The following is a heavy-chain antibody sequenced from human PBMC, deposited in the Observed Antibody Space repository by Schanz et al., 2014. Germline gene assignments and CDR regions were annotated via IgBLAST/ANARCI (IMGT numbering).Heavy chain of an antibody. CDR1: GDSISSYY. D-gene: IGHD6-13*01. V-gene: IGHV4-59*08. Sequence: QVQLQESGPGLVKPSETLSLTCTVSGDSISSYYWSWIRQPPGKGLQWIGTVSYTGRTYDNASLKSRMMISIDTSTTQFSLSLTSVTAADTAVYYCARQSGSWYFDSWGQGVLVTVSS. CDR2: VSYTGRT. J-gene: IGHJ4*02. CDR3: ARQSGSWYFDS.